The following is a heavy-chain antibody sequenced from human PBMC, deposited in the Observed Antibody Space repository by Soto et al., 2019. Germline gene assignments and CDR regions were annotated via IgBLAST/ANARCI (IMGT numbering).Heavy chain of an antibody. D-gene: IGHD2-2*01. V-gene: IGHV3-21*01. CDR3: ARGPQLGDAFDI. CDR2: ISSSSSYI. J-gene: IGHJ3*02. CDR1: GFTFSSYS. Sequence: GGSLRLSCAASGFTFSSYSMNWVRQAPGKGLEWVSSISSSSSYIYYADSVKGRFTISRDNAKNSLYLQMNSLRAEDTAVYYCARGPQLGDAFDIWGQGTMVTVSS.